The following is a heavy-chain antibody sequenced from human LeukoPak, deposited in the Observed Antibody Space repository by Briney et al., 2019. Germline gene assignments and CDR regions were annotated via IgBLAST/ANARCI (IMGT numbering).Heavy chain of an antibody. V-gene: IGHV3-7*05. D-gene: IGHD1-26*01. CDR3: ARVFSGSYHFDY. CDR2: IKQDGSER. CDR1: GFTFSSYW. J-gene: IGHJ4*02. Sequence: PGGSLRLSCAASGFTFSSYWMSWVCQAPGKRLEWVAIIKQDGSERYYVDSVKGRFTISRDNAKNSLYLQMNSLRAEDTAVYYCARVFSGSYHFDYWGQGTLVTVSS.